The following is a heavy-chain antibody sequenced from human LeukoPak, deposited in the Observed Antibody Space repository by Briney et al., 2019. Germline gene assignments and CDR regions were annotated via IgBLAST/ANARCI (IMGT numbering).Heavy chain of an antibody. Sequence: SETLSLTCAVYGGSFSGYYWSWIRQPPGKGLEWIGEINHSGSTNYNPSLKSRVTISVDTSKNQFSLQLNSVTPEDTAVYYCAREKTQVADYYDSSVDYWGQGTLVTVSS. CDR3: AREKTQVADYYDSSVDY. CDR1: GGSFSGYY. J-gene: IGHJ4*02. CDR2: INHSGST. D-gene: IGHD3-22*01. V-gene: IGHV4-34*01.